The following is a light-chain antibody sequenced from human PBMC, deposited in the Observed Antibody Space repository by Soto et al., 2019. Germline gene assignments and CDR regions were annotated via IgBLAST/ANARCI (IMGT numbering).Light chain of an antibody. CDR3: QQGNTWQWT. J-gene: IGKJ1*01. V-gene: IGKV3-11*01. CDR1: QSVGSS. Sequence: EIVLTQSPATLFLSTGERATLSCRASQSVGSSLAWYQQKLGQAPRLLIYAASDRATGIPGRFSGSGSGTDFTLIISSLEHEDFAFYYCQQGNTWQWTLGQGTKVDIK. CDR2: AAS.